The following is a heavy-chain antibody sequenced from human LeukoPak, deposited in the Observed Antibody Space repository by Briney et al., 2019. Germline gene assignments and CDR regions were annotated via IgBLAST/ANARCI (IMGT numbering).Heavy chain of an antibody. CDR2: ISSSGSTI. CDR3: AELGITMIGGV. Sequence: GGSLRLSCAASGFTFSSYEMNWVRQAQGKGLEWVSYISSSGSTIYYADSVKGRFTISRDNAKNSLYLQMNSLRAEDTAVYYCAELGITMIGGVWGKGTTVTVSS. J-gene: IGHJ6*04. D-gene: IGHD3-10*02. CDR1: GFTFSSYE. V-gene: IGHV3-48*03.